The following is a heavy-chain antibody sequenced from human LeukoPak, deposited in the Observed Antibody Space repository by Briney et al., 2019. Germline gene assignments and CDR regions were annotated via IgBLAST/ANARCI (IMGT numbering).Heavy chain of an antibody. J-gene: IGHJ3*02. CDR2: ITSSSSTI. V-gene: IGHV3-48*02. CDR3: ARGPYGDYVDAFDI. D-gene: IGHD4-17*01. CDR1: GFTFSTYT. Sequence: GGTLRLSCAASGFTFSTYTMNWVRQAPGKGLEWLSYITSSSSTIYYADSVKGRFTISRDNAKNSLYLQMNSLRDEDTAVYYCARGPYGDYVDAFDIWGQGIMVTVSS.